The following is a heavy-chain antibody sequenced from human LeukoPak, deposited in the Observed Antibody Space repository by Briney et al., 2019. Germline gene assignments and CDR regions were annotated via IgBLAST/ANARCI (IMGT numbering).Heavy chain of an antibody. J-gene: IGHJ4*02. CDR3: ARDRGGAYTFDD. Sequence: PSETLSLTCTVSGYSISSGYYWGWIRQPPGKGLEWIGSIYHSGSTYYNPSLKGRVTISVDTSNNQFSLNLSSVTAADTAIYYCARDRGGAYTFDDWGQGTLVTVSS. CDR2: IYHSGST. CDR1: GYSISSGYY. V-gene: IGHV4-38-2*02. D-gene: IGHD2-21*01.